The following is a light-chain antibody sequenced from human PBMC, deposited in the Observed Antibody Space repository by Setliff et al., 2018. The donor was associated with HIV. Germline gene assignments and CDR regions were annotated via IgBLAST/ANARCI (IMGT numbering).Light chain of an antibody. CDR1: SSDVGSYNL. J-gene: IGLJ1*01. CDR2: EGS. Sequence: QSVLTQPASVSGSPGQSITISCTGTSSDVGSYNLVSWYHQHPGKAPKLMIYEGSKRPSGVSNRFSGSKSGNTASLTISGLQAEDEADYYCCSYAGSSTTYVFGTGTKVTVL. CDR3: CSYAGSSTTYV. V-gene: IGLV2-23*01.